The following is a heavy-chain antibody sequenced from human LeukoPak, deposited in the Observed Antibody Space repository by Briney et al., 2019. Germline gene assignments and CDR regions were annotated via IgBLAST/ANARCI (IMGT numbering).Heavy chain of an antibody. Sequence: GGSLRLSCAASGFTVSSNYMSWVRQAPGKGLGWVSVIYSGGSTYYADSVKGRFTISRHNSKNTLYLQMNSLRAEDTAVYYCARGGSGSYGDYWGQGTLVTVSS. D-gene: IGHD1-26*01. V-gene: IGHV3-53*04. CDR1: GFTVSSNY. CDR3: ARGGSGSYGDY. J-gene: IGHJ4*02. CDR2: IYSGGST.